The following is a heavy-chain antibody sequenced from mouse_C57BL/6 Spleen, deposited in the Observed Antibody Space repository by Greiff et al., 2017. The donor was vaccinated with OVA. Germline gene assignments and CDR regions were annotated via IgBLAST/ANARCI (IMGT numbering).Heavy chain of an antibody. CDR2: IDPSDSYT. Sequence: QVQLQQPGAELVRPGTSVKLSCKASGYTFTSYWMHWVKQRPGQGLEWIGVIDPSDSYTNYNQKFKGKATLTVDTSSSTAYMQLSSLTSEDSAVYDCARRGSSGDVAYWGQGTRVTVSA. J-gene: IGHJ3*01. CDR3: ARRGSSGDVAY. V-gene: IGHV1-59*01. CDR1: GYTFTSYW. D-gene: IGHD3-2*02.